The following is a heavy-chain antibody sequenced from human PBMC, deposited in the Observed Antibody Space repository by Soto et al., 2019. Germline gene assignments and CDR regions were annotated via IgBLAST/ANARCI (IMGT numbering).Heavy chain of an antibody. CDR3: ASLFGVATRPTYGMDV. V-gene: IGHV3-21*01. Sequence: PGGSLRLSCADSGFTFSSYSMNWVRQALGKGLEWVSSISSSSSYIYYADSVKGRFTISRDNAKNSLYLQMNSMRAEDTAVYYYASLFGVATRPTYGMDVWGQGTTVTVSS. CDR2: ISSSSSYI. D-gene: IGHD3-3*01. CDR1: GFTFSSYS. J-gene: IGHJ6*02.